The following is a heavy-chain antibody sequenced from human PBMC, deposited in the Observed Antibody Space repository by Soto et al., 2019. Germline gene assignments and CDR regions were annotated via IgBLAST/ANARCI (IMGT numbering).Heavy chain of an antibody. CDR1: GYTFTSYG. CDR3: ARADSSSWPYYYSYGMDV. Sequence: ASVKVSCKASGYTFTSYGISWVRQAPGQGLEWMGWISAYNGNTNYAQKLQGRVTMTTDTSTSTAYMELRSLRPDDTAVYYCARADSSSWPYYYSYGMDVWGQGTTVTVSS. J-gene: IGHJ6*02. CDR2: ISAYNGNT. V-gene: IGHV1-18*04. D-gene: IGHD6-6*01.